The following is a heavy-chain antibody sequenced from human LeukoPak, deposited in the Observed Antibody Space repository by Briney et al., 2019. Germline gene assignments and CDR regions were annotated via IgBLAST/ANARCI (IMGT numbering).Heavy chain of an antibody. CDR3: ARDGVNYDILTGYAYYGMDV. CDR2: IYSGGST. Sequence: GGSLRLSCAASGFTVSSNYMSWVRQAPGKGLEWVSVIYSGGSTYYADSVKGRFTISRDNSKNTLYLQMNSLRAEDTAVYYCARDGVNYDILTGYAYYGMDVWGQGTTVTVSS. V-gene: IGHV3-66*01. D-gene: IGHD3-9*01. J-gene: IGHJ6*02. CDR1: GFTVSSNY.